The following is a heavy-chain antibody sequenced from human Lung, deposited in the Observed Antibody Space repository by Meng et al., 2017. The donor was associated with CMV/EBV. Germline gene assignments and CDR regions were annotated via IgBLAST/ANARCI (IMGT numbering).Heavy chain of an antibody. Sequence: SGPXLVXPTQTITLTCTFSGFSLSTSGMRVSWIRQPPGQALEWLARIDWDDDKFYNTSLKTRLTVSKDTSANQVVFTMTNMDPVDAATYYCARFQIGYVGAFDIWXPGTMVTVSS. D-gene: IGHD5-12*01. CDR3: ARFQIGYVGAFDI. J-gene: IGHJ3*02. V-gene: IGHV2-70D*14. CDR2: IDWDDDK. CDR1: GFSLSTSGMR.